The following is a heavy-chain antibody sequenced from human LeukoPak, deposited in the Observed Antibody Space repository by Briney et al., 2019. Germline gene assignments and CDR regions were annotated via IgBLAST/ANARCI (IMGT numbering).Heavy chain of an antibody. CDR2: ISAYNGNT. CDR1: GGTFSSYA. Sequence: GASVKVSCKASGGTFSSYAISWVRQAPGQGLEWMGWISAYNGNTNYAQKLQGRVTMTTDTSTSTAYMELRSLRSDDTAVYYCARDRPGPYYDILTGYYGAEYFQHWGQGTLVTVSS. J-gene: IGHJ1*01. CDR3: ARDRPGPYYDILTGYYGAEYFQH. D-gene: IGHD3-9*01. V-gene: IGHV1-18*01.